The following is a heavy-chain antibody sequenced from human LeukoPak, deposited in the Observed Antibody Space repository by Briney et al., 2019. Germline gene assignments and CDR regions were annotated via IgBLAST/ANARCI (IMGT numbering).Heavy chain of an antibody. CDR1: GGSFSGYY. J-gene: IGHJ6*02. CDR3: ASRIAAAGYYYYYGMDV. CDR2: IYYSGST. D-gene: IGHD6-13*01. V-gene: IGHV4-34*01. Sequence: SETLSLTCAVYGGSFSGYYWSWIRQPPGKGLEWIGSIYYSGSTYYNPSLKSRVTISVDTSKNQFSLKLSSVTAADTAVYYCASRIAAAGYYYYYGMDVWGQGTTVTVSS.